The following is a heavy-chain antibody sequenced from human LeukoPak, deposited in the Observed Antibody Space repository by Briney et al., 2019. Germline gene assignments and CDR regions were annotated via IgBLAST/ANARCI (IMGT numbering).Heavy chain of an antibody. J-gene: IGHJ4*02. CDR1: GYTFTGYY. CDR3: ATVYYYDSSVNYDQHLNFDY. CDR2: INPNSGGT. V-gene: IGHV1-2*02. D-gene: IGHD3-22*01. Sequence: ASVKVSFKASGYTFTGYYMHWVRQAPGQGLEWMGWINPNSGGTNYAQKFQGRVTMTRDTSISTAYMELSRLRSDDTAVYYCATVYYYDSSVNYDQHLNFDYWGQGTLVTVSS.